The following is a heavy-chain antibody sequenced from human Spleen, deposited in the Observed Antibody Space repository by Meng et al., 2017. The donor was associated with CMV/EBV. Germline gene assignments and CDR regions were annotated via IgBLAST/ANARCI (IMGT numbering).Heavy chain of an antibody. CDR1: GGSFSGYY. D-gene: IGHD2-2*02. J-gene: IGHJ4*02. V-gene: IGHV4-34*01. CDR2: INHSGST. Sequence: SETLSLTCAVYGGSFSGYYWSWIRQPPGKGLEWIGEINHSGSTNYNPSLKSRVTISVDTSKNQFSLKLSSVTAADTAVYYCAREYCSSTSCYMGYWGQGTLVTVSS. CDR3: AREYCSSTSCYMGY.